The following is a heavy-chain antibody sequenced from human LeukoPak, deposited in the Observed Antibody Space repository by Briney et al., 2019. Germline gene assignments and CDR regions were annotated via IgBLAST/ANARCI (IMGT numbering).Heavy chain of an antibody. Sequence: GGSLRLSCAASGFTFSSYVMHWVRQAPGKGLEWVAIISYDGSNEYYADSVKGRFTISRDNSKNTLYLQMNSLRAEDTAMYYCARRAGAYSHPYDYWGQGTLVTVSS. CDR3: ARRAGAYSHPYDY. V-gene: IGHV3-30*14. J-gene: IGHJ4*02. D-gene: IGHD4/OR15-4a*01. CDR1: GFTFSSYV. CDR2: ISYDGSNE.